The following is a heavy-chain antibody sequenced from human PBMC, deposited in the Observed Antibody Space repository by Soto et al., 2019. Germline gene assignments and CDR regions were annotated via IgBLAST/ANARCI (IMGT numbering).Heavy chain of an antibody. D-gene: IGHD3-16*01. CDR3: AKDFPLGGVILISAFDI. V-gene: IGHV3-30*18. CDR2: ISYDGSHN. CDR1: GFTFSGYD. J-gene: IGHJ3*02. Sequence: GGSLRLSCAASGFTFSGYDMHWVRQAPGKGLEGVAVISYDGSHNYYADSVKGRFTISRDNSKNTLYLQMKSLKAEDTAVYNCAKDFPLGGVILISAFDICGRGTMVTVSS.